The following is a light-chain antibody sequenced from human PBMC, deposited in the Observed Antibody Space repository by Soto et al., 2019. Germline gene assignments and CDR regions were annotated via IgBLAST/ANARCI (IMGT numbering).Light chain of an antibody. J-gene: IGKJ4*01. CDR1: QSVCSD. V-gene: IGKV3D-15*01. CDR3: QQYNSWPLT. Sequence: EILIPQSPATLSVSPGERLTIAWRASQSVCSDLAWYQQKPGQPPRIVIYDIFTRDTGVPTRISGSGSGTEFTLTISRLQSEDFQVDYCQQYNSWPLTFGGGTKVDIK. CDR2: DIF.